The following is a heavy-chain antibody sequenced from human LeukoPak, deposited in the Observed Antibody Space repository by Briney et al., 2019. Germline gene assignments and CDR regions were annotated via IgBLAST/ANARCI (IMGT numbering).Heavy chain of an antibody. CDR3: AHISSSWPDY. CDR2: ISSSGGST. V-gene: IGHV3-23*01. D-gene: IGHD6-13*01. CDR1: GXTFSSYA. J-gene: IGHJ4*02. Sequence: QAGGSLRLSCAASGXTFSSYAMSWVRQAPGKGLEWVWAISSSGGSTYYADSVKGRFTISRDNSKNTLYLQMNSLRAEDTAVYYCAHISSSWPDYWGQGTLVTVSS.